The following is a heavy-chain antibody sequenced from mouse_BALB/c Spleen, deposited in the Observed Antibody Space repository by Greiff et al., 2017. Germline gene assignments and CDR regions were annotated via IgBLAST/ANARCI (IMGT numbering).Heavy chain of an antibody. CDR1: GFNIKDTY. J-gene: IGHJ4*01. CDR2: IDPANGNT. D-gene: IGHD1-1*01. CDR3: ARGGYYYGSSYPYAMDY. V-gene: IGHV14-3*02. Sequence: EVQLQQSGAELVKPGASVKLSCTASGFNIKDTYMHWVKQRPEQGLEWIGRIDPANGNTKYDPKFQGKATITADTSSNTAYLQLRSLTSEDTAVYYCARGGYYYGSSYPYAMDYWGQGTSVTVSS.